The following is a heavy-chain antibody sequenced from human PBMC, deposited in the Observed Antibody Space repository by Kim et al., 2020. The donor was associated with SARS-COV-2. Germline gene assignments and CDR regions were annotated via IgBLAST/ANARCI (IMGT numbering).Heavy chain of an antibody. J-gene: IGHJ1*01. D-gene: IGHD6-25*01. CDR3: ATDSSGYWNAEYFQH. CDR1: GFSFKEAW. Sequence: GGSLRLSCVASGFSFKEAWMTWVRQAPGKGLEWVGRIKSKAEGGTIDYSAPVKDRFSISRDDSTNTLFLEINSLKTDDTAVYFCATDSSGYWNAEYFQHWGQGTLVIVSP. CDR2: IKSKAEGGTI. V-gene: IGHV3-15*01.